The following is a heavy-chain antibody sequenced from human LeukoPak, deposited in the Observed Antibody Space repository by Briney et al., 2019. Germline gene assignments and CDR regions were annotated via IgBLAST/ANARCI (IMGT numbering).Heavy chain of an antibody. CDR1: GFTFSDYH. Sequence: GGSLRLSCAASGFTFSDYHMSWIRQAPGKGLERVSYISPGGDTIYFADSVKGRFTLSRDNAKNSLSLQMNSLIAEDTAVYYCATGRDIAVAGPGGYFDYWGQGTLVTVSS. CDR2: ISPGGDTI. D-gene: IGHD6-19*01. J-gene: IGHJ4*02. CDR3: ATGRDIAVAGPGGYFDY. V-gene: IGHV3-11*01.